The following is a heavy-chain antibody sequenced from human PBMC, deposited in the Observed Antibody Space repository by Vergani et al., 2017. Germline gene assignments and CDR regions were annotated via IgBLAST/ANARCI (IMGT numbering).Heavy chain of an antibody. CDR2: ISAYNGNT. J-gene: IGHJ5*02. V-gene: IGHV1-18*04. CDR1: GYTFTSYG. CDR3: ARGLPYDYGLMAPERDNWFDP. D-gene: IGHD4-17*01. Sequence: QVQLVQSGAEVKKPGASVKVSCKASGYTFTSYGISWVRQAPGQGLEWMGWISAYNGNTNYAQKIQGKVTMTTDTATSTAYMELRSLRSDDTAVYYGARGLPYDYGLMAPERDNWFDPWGQGTLVALSS.